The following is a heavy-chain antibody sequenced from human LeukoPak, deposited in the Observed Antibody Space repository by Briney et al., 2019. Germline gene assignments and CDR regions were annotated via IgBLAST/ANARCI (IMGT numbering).Heavy chain of an antibody. Sequence: GASVKVSFKASGYTFTSYGISWVRQAPGQGLEWMGWISAYNGNTNYAQKLQGRVTMTTDTSTSTAYMELRSLRSDDMAVYYCARSYGDYARSYYYYYGMDVWGQGTTVTVSS. CDR2: ISAYNGNT. J-gene: IGHJ6*02. V-gene: IGHV1-18*03. D-gene: IGHD4-17*01. CDR3: ARSYGDYARSYYYYYGMDV. CDR1: GYTFTSYG.